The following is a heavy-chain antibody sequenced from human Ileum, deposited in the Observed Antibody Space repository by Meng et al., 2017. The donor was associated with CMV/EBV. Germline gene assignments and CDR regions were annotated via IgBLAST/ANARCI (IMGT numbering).Heavy chain of an antibody. J-gene: IGHJ4*02. D-gene: IGHD6-6*01. CDR2: IHPNSGGT. CDR3: VRGSGSSSSRGAY. V-gene: IGHV1-2*02. Sequence: ASVKVSCKASGYTFSAYYIHWVRQAPGQVLEWMGWIHPNSGGTKYTQKFQGRVTMTRDTSISTAYMELTRLRFDDTAVYYCVRGSGSSSSRGAYWGQGTLVTVSS. CDR1: GYTFSAYY.